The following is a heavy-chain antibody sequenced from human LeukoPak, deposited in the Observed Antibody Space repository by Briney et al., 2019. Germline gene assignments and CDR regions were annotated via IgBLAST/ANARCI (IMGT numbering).Heavy chain of an antibody. CDR1: GGSFSGYY. Sequence: SETLSLTCAVYGGSFSGYYWSWIRQPPGKGLEWIGEINHSGSTNYNPSLKSRVTISVATSKNQFSLKLSSVTAADTAVYYCARAAYSDWFDPWGQGTLVTVSS. V-gene: IGHV4-34*01. D-gene: IGHD2-21*01. CDR3: ARAAYSDWFDP. CDR2: INHSGST. J-gene: IGHJ5*02.